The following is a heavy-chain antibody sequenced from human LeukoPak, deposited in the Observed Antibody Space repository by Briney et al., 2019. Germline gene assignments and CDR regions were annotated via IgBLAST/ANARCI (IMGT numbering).Heavy chain of an antibody. V-gene: IGHV3-30*01. J-gene: IGHJ4*02. CDR1: GFTFSSYA. CDR2: ISYDGSNK. Sequence: GGSLRLSCAAPGFTFSSYAMHWVRQAPGKGLEWVAVISYDGSNKYYADSVKGRFTISRDNSKNTLYLQMNSLRAEDTAVYYCARDRRVLEALDHWGQGTLVTVSS. CDR3: ARDRRVLEALDH.